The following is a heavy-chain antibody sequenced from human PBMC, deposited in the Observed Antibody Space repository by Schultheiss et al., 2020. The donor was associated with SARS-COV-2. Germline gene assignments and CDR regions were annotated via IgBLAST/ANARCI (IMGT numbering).Heavy chain of an antibody. CDR1: GGSISSSSYY. CDR3: ARSAGADPYDFWSGWPTYGMDV. D-gene: IGHD3-3*01. V-gene: IGHV4-39*07. J-gene: IGHJ6*02. CDR2: IYISGST. Sequence: SQTLSLTCTVSGGSISSSSYYWGWIRQPPGKGLEWIGSIYISGSTNYNLSLKSRVTISVDTSKNQFSLKLSSVTAADTAVYYCARSAGADPYDFWSGWPTYGMDVWGQGTTVTVSS.